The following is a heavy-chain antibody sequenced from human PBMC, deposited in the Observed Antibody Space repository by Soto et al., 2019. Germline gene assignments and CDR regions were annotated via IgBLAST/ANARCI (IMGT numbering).Heavy chain of an antibody. Sequence: SETLVPTCAVYCASFRGLFWGRIRPAPGKGPGWDGEVNHTRSTNYNPSLKSRVTISVDTPKNKFSLKLSSVTAADTAVYYCARMVRYCSSTSCYWSRTKGGRFEPWGQGTLVTVSS. J-gene: IGHJ5*02. V-gene: IGHV4-34*01. CDR3: ARMVRYCSSTSCYWSRTKGGRFEP. D-gene: IGHD2-2*01. CDR2: VNHTRST. CDR1: CASFRGLF.